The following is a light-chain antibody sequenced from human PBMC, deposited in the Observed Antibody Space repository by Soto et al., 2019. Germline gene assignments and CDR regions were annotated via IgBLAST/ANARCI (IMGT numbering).Light chain of an antibody. CDR2: GVS. CDR1: SSDVGRYNY. V-gene: IGLV2-14*01. Sequence: QSVLTQPASVSGSPGQSITISCTGTSSDVGRYNYVSWYQQFPGKAPKLIIYGVSNRLSGVSSRFSGSKSGNTASLTISGLQTEDEADYYCNSYAGTSYVFGTGTKVTVL. J-gene: IGLJ1*01. CDR3: NSYAGTSYV.